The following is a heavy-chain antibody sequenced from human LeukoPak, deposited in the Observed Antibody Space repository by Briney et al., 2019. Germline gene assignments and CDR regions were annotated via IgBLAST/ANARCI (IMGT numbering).Heavy chain of an antibody. J-gene: IGHJ4*02. CDR3: ARVSARWSSSDY. D-gene: IGHD4-23*01. Sequence: SQTLSLTCTVSGGSISSGSYYWSWIRQPAGKGLEWIGRIYTSGSTNYNPSLKSRVTISVDTSKNQFSLKLSSVTAADTAVYYCARVSARWSSSDYWGQGTLVTVSS. V-gene: IGHV4-61*02. CDR2: IYTSGST. CDR1: GGSISSGSYY.